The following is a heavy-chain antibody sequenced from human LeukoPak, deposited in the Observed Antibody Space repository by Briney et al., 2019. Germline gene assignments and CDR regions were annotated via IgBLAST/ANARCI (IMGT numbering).Heavy chain of an antibody. D-gene: IGHD3-9*01. CDR2: IYYSGST. V-gene: IGHV4-59*01. CDR1: GGSISSYY. CDR3: ARLTGYSSESWFDP. J-gene: IGHJ5*02. Sequence: SEALSLTCTVSGGSISSYYWSWIRQPPGKGLEWIGYIYYSGSTNYNPSLKSRVTISVDTSRNQFSLKLRSVTAADTAVYYCARLTGYSSESWFDPWGQGTLVTVSS.